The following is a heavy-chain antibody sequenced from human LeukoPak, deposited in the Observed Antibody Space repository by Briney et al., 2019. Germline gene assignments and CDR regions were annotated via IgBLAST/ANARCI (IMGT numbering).Heavy chain of an antibody. Sequence: GGSLRLSCAASGFTFGDYAIHWVRQGPGKGLEWVSGTSWNSGSIGYADSVKGRFTISRDNAKNSLYLQMNSLRAEDTALYYCAIALFCGTVNCQGDAFDIWGQGTMVTVSS. J-gene: IGHJ3*02. V-gene: IGHV3-9*01. CDR2: TSWNSGSI. CDR3: AIALFCGTVNCQGDAFDI. CDR1: GFTFGDYA. D-gene: IGHD2-21*01.